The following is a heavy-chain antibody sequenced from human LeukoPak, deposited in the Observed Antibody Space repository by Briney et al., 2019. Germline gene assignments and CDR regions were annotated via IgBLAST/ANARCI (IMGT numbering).Heavy chain of an antibody. CDR1: GFTFSSYA. CDR3: AKDLGRYFGSFYYYYGMDV. Sequence: GGSLRLSCAASGFTFSSYAMSWVRQAPGKGLEWVSAISGSGGSTYYAGSVKGRFTISRDNSKNTLYLQMNSLRAEDTAVYYCAKDLGRYFGSFYYYYGMDVWGQGTTVTVSS. D-gene: IGHD3-9*01. CDR2: ISGSGGST. V-gene: IGHV3-23*01. J-gene: IGHJ6*02.